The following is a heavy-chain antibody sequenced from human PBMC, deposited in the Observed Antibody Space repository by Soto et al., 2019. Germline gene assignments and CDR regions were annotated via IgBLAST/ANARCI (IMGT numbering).Heavy chain of an antibody. Sequence: QVQLVEAGGGVVQPGRSLRLSCVGSGFPFWHYGMHWVRQAPGKGLEWVAVIWSDGNKESYADSVKGRFAISRDNSKDTLYLVMNCLRCEDTAVYFCGRDRNGGWFHMDVCGQGTTVSVSS. CDR2: IWSDGNKE. V-gene: IGHV3-33*01. CDR3: GRDRNGGWFHMDV. CDR1: GFPFWHYG. J-gene: IGHJ6*02. D-gene: IGHD6-19*01.